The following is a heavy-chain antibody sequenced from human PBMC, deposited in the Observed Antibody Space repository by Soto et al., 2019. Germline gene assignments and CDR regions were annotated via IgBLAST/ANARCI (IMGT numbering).Heavy chain of an antibody. CDR3: AHIVVAGLGYYFDY. D-gene: IGHD6-19*01. CDR1: GFSLSSTRMA. J-gene: IGHJ4*02. CDR2: IYWDDDK. Sequence: QITLKESGPTLVKPTQTLTLTCTFSGFSLSSTRMAVGWIRQPPGKALEWLALIYWDDDKRYGPFLKSRLTITKDTSKNLVVLTMSNRDPVDTARYYCAHIVVAGLGYYFDYWGQGTLVTVSS. V-gene: IGHV2-5*05.